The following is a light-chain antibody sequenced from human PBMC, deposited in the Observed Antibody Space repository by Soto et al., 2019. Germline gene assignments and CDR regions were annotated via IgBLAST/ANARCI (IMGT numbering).Light chain of an antibody. J-gene: IGKJ1*01. Sequence: EIVLTQSPGTLSLSPGERATLSCRASQSVSSDSLAWYQQKPGQAPRLLIFGASGRATGIPDRFSGSGSGTDFTLTISRLEPEDFAVYFSHQYVGFVCTFGQGPNVEIK. V-gene: IGKV3-20*01. CDR3: HQYVGFVCT. CDR1: QSVSSDS. CDR2: GAS.